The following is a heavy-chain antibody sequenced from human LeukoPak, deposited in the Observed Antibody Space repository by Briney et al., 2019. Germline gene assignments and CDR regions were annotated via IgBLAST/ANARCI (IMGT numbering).Heavy chain of an antibody. CDR2: SRNKAKSYTT. D-gene: IGHD6-13*01. CDR3: VKLGLTSHMDV. Sequence: QSGGSLRLSCAASGFTFSDHYMDWVRQAPGKGREWVGRSRNKAKSYTTEYAASVKGRFTISRDDSKNSLFLQMNSLKTEDTAVYYCVKLGLTSHMDVWGKGTTVTVSS. J-gene: IGHJ6*03. V-gene: IGHV3-72*01. CDR1: GFTFSDHY.